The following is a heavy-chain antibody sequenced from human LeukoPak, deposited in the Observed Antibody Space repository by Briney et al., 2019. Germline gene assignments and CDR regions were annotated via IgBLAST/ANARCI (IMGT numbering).Heavy chain of an antibody. CDR1: GGSINSYY. CDR3: ARIPPQTVAGANYFDY. CDR2: VFYTGST. J-gene: IGHJ4*02. V-gene: IGHV4-59*01. D-gene: IGHD6-19*01. Sequence: SETLSLTCTVSGGSINSYYWTWIRQPPGKGLEWIGYVFYTGSTVYSPSLKSRVTISVDTSKNQFSLRLSSVTAADTAVYYCARIPPQTVAGANYFDYWGQGTLVTVSS.